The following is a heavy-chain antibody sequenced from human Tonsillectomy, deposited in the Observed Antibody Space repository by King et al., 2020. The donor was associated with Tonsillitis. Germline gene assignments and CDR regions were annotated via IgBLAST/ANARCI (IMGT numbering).Heavy chain of an antibody. CDR1: GFTFSSYA. Sequence: VQLVESGGGVVQPGGSLRLSCAASGFTFSSYAMSWVRQAPGKGLECVSAISGSGGSTYYADSVKGRFTISRDNSKNTLSLQMNSLRAEDTAVYYCAKDRNFDWQVGWGWGQGTLVTVSS. CDR2: ISGSGGST. CDR3: AKDRNFDWQVGWG. J-gene: IGHJ4*02. D-gene: IGHD3-9*01. V-gene: IGHV3-23*04.